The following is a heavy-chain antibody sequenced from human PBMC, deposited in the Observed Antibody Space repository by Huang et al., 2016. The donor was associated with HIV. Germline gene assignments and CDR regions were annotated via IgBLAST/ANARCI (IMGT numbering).Heavy chain of an antibody. CDR1: GFTFRDHP. D-gene: IGHD6-19*01. CDR2: ITCDGRNK. V-gene: IGHV3-30*14. CDR3: ARDTTTVAGLDF. Sequence: QVQLVESGGGVVQPGRSLSLSCAVSGFTFRDHPMHWVRQAPGKGLEWVAFITCDGRNKFYADFVRGRFTISRDNSKNILYLQLNSLTPADTSIYYCARDTTTVAGLDFWGQGALVTVSS. J-gene: IGHJ4*02.